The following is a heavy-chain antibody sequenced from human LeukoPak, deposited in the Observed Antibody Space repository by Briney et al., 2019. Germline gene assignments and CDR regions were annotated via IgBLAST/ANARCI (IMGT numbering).Heavy chain of an antibody. Sequence: SVPTLGNPTQTLTLTCTLSGFSLSTSGVGVNWIRQPPGKALEWPALLHWNDDKRHRPSLKRRLTITKDSSNNQVVITMTHMDPVDTATYYCAHTVYSGLGIYPHWFDPWGQGTMVTDSS. CDR2: LHWNDDK. V-gene: IGHV2-5*01. CDR1: GFSLSTSGVG. D-gene: IGHD3-10*01. CDR3: AHTVYSGLGIYPHWFDP. J-gene: IGHJ5*02.